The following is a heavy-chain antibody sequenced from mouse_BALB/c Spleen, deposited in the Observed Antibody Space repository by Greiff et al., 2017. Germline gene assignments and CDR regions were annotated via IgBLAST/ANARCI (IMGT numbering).Heavy chain of an antibody. Sequence: EVQLVESGGDLVKPGGSLKLSCAASGFTFSSYGMSWVRQTPDKRLEWVATISSGGSYTYYPDSVKGRFTISRDNAKNTLYLQMSSLKSEDTAMYYCARQGITTWGDAMDYWGQGTSVTVYS. J-gene: IGHJ4*01. CDR2: ISSGGSYT. CDR1: GFTFSSYG. CDR3: ARQGITTWGDAMDY. D-gene: IGHD2-4*01. V-gene: IGHV5-6*01.